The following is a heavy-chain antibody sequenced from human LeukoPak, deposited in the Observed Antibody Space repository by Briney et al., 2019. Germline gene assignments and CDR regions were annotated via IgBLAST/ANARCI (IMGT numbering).Heavy chain of an antibody. D-gene: IGHD5-18*01. CDR1: GFTFSSYW. CDR2: IKQDGSEK. Sequence: GGSLRLSCAASGFTFSSYWMSWVRQAPGKGLEWVANIKQDGSEKYYVDSVKGRFTISRDNAKNSLYRQMNSLRAEDTAVYYCAREYVDTAMVRFDYWGQGTLVTVSS. CDR3: AREYVDTAMVRFDY. J-gene: IGHJ4*02. V-gene: IGHV3-7*01.